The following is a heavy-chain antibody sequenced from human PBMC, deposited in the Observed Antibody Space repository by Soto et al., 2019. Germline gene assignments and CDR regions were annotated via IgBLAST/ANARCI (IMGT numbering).Heavy chain of an antibody. CDR1: GDSVSGNSAA. CDR3: ATEFPYYVSSDSYLDY. Sequence: PAQTLLLTCAISGDSVSGNSAAWNWIRQSPSRGLEWLGRTYYRSRWYNDYAVSVKSRITVTPETSKNQFSLHLNSVTPEDTAVYYCATEFPYYVSSDSYLDYWGQGALVTVSS. V-gene: IGHV6-1*01. CDR2: TYYRSRWYN. J-gene: IGHJ4*02. D-gene: IGHD3-16*01.